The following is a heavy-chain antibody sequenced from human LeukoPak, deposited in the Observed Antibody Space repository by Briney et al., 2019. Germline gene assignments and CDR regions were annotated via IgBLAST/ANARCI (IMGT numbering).Heavy chain of an antibody. D-gene: IGHD1/OR15-1a*01. V-gene: IGHV3-23*01. CDR3: AKNGPRNNYYYFDY. CDR1: GFTFSSYA. Sequence: GGSLRLSCTASGFTFSSYAMSWVRQAPGKGLEWVSAITGSGGSTYYADSVKGRFTISRDNSKDTLSLQMSSLRAEDTALYYCAKNGPRNNYYYFDYWGQGTLVTVSS. J-gene: IGHJ4*02. CDR2: ITGSGGST.